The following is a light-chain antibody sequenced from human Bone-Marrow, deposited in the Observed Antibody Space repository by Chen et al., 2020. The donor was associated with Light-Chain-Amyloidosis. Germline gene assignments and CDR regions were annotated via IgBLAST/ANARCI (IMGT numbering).Light chain of an antibody. V-gene: IGLV3-25*03. CDR3: QSADSSGTYEVI. Sequence: SYELTQPPSVSVSPGQTARITCSGDDLPTKYAYWYQQKPGQAPVLVIHRDTEKPSGISERFSGSSSGTTATLTISGVQAEDEADYNCQSADSSGTYEVIFGGGTELTVL. CDR1: DLPTKY. J-gene: IGLJ2*01. CDR2: RDT.